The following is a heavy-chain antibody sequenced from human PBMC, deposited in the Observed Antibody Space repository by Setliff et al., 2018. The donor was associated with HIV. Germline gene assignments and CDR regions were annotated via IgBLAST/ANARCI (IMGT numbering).Heavy chain of an antibody. CDR3: ARYSPRGYTLTGPY. CDR1: GGSISSYY. Sequence: SETLSLTCTVSGGSISSYYWSWIRQPPGKGLEWIGYIYYSGSTNYNPSLKSRVTISVDTSKNQFSLKLSSVIAADTAVYYCARYSPRGYTLTGPYWGQGTLVTVSS. J-gene: IGHJ4*02. D-gene: IGHD6-25*01. CDR2: IYYSGST. V-gene: IGHV4-59*01.